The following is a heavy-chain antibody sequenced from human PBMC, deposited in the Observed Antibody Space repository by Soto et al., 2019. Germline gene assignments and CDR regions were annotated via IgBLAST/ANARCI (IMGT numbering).Heavy chain of an antibody. J-gene: IGHJ4*02. CDR1: GSSISAYY. Sequence: TSETLSLTCTVSGSSISAYYWTWIRHPPGKGLEWIGYISYSGSTNYNPSLQSRVTISVDTSKNQFSLKLSSVTAADTAVYYCATRSMYSSGWYIDYWGQGTLVTVSS. CDR3: ATRSMYSSGWYIDY. D-gene: IGHD6-19*01. CDR2: ISYSGST. V-gene: IGHV4-59*01.